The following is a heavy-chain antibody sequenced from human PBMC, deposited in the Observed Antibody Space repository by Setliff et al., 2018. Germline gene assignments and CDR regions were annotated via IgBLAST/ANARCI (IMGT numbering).Heavy chain of an antibody. V-gene: IGHV1-8*02. J-gene: IGHJ5*02. CDR3: ARSKVEAAMVKHNWFDP. Sequence: ASVKVSCKTSGYTFTNYDINWVRQATGQGLEWMGWMNPNSGNTGYAQNFQGRVSMTRNTSISTAYMELNSLTSEDTAVYYCARSKVEAAMVKHNWFDPWG. CDR1: GYTFTNYD. D-gene: IGHD5-18*01. CDR2: MNPNSGNT.